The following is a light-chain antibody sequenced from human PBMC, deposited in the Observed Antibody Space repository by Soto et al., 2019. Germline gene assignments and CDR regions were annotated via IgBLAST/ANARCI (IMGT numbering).Light chain of an antibody. V-gene: IGKV3-15*01. CDR3: QPYYNWPLT. CDR1: QGIGDT. Sequence: VMTESPATLSVSPGEGVTLSCRARQGIGDTLAWYQHRPGQTPRLLIYDTSTMATAVPARFSGSRSGPEFTLPINSLQSEDFAIYYCQPYYNWPLTFGGGTKVDIK. CDR2: DTS. J-gene: IGKJ4*01.